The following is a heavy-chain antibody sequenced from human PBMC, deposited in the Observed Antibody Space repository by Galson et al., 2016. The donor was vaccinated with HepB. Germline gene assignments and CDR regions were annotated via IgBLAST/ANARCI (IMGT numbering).Heavy chain of an antibody. CDR3: AKDWGQLGISVGHY. J-gene: IGHJ4*02. D-gene: IGHD1-1*01. CDR1: GFTFSSYA. V-gene: IGHV3-23*01. CDR2: ISGSGGST. Sequence: SLRLSCAASGFTFSSYAMTWVRQAPGKGLEWVSGISGSGGSTYYADSVKGRFTISRDNSKSTLYLQVNSLRAEDTAVYYCAKDWGQLGISVGHYWGRGTLVTVSS.